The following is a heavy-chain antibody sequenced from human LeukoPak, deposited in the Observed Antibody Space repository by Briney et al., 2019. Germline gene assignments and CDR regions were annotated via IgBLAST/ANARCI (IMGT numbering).Heavy chain of an antibody. Sequence: GASVKVSCKASGYTFTSYDINWVRQATGQGLEWTGWMNPNSGNTGYAQKFQGRVTITADESTSTAYMELSSLRSEDTAVYYCASTVVPAKDGAFDIWGQGTMVTVSS. V-gene: IGHV1-8*03. CDR1: GYTFTSYD. CDR2: MNPNSGNT. J-gene: IGHJ3*02. CDR3: ASTVVPAKDGAFDI. D-gene: IGHD2-2*01.